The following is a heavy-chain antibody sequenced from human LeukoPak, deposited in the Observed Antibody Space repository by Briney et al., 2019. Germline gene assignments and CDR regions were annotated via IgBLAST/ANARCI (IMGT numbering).Heavy chain of an antibody. Sequence: SETLSLTCTVSGGSISSYYWSWIRQPPGKGLEWIGYIYYSGSTNYNPSLKSRVTISVDTSKNQFSLKLSSVTAADTAVYYCARELRLKQEYYYYYMDVWGKGTTVTVSS. V-gene: IGHV4-59*12. CDR2: IYYSGST. CDR1: GGSISSYY. J-gene: IGHJ6*03. D-gene: IGHD3-3*01. CDR3: ARELRLKQEYYYYYMDV.